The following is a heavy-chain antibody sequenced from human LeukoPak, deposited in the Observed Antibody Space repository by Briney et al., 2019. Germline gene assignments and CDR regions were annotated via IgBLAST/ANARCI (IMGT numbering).Heavy chain of an antibody. CDR3: ARDSGYSYGVDY. V-gene: IGHV4-30-2*01. Sequence: QPSGTLSLTCAVSGGSISSGGYSWSWIRQPPGKGLEWIGYIYHSGSTYYNPSLKSRVTISVDRSKNQFSLKLSSVTAADTAVYYCARDSGYSYGVDYWGQGTLVTVSS. J-gene: IGHJ4*02. CDR2: IYHSGST. D-gene: IGHD5-18*01. CDR1: GGSISSGGYS.